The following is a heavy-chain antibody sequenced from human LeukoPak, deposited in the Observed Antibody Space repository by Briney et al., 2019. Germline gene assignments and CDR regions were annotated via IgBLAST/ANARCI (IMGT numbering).Heavy chain of an antibody. CDR2: INSDGIST. Sequence: PGGSLRLSCAAYGFSFSNYWMHWGRQAPGKGLVWVSRINSDGISTTYADSVKGRFTISRDNAKNTLYLQMNSLRADDTAVYYCAREYCSSKSCPTFDYWGQGTRLTVSS. CDR3: AREYCSSKSCPTFDY. D-gene: IGHD2-2*01. V-gene: IGHV3-74*01. CDR1: GFSFSNYW. J-gene: IGHJ4*02.